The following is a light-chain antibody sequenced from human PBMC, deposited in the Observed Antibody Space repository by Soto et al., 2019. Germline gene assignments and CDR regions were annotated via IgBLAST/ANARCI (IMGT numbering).Light chain of an antibody. V-gene: IGKV3-11*01. CDR2: DAS. Sequence: EIVLTQSPATLSLSPGERSTLYCMASQGIYRYLAWYQQKPGQAPRLLIYDASNRATGIPARFSGSGSETDFTLTITSLEPEDFAVYYCLQRFSWPWTFGLGTKVDIK. CDR3: LQRFSWPWT. CDR1: QGIYRY. J-gene: IGKJ1*01.